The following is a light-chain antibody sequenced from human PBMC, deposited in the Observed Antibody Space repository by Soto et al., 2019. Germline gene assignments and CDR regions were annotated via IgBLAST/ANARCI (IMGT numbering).Light chain of an antibody. Sequence: DIQMTQSPSSLSASVGDRVTITCRASQTISSYLNWYQQKPGNAPKLLIYAASSLKGGVPSRLSGSGSGADFTLTISTLHREDFATYYCQQSYRTPNSFGKGTKLEIK. J-gene: IGKJ2*01. V-gene: IGKV1-39*01. CDR2: AAS. CDR3: QQSYRTPNS. CDR1: QTISSY.